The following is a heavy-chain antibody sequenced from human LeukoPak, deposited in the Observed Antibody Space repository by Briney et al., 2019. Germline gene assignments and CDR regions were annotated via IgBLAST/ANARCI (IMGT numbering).Heavy chain of an antibody. CDR2: IYYSGST. CDR3: ARWYTAFFDY. CDR1: GGSISSSSYY. V-gene: IGHV4-39*01. Sequence: SETLSLTCTVSGGSISSSSYYWGWIRQPPGKGLEWIGSIYYSGSTYYNPSLKSRVTISVDTSKNQFSLKLSSVTAADTAVYYCARWYTAFFDYWGQGTLVTVSS. D-gene: IGHD1-1*01. J-gene: IGHJ4*02.